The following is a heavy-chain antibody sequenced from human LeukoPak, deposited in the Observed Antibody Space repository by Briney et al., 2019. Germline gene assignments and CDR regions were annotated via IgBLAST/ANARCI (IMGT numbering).Heavy chain of an antibody. Sequence: GGSLRLSCAASGLTFSSYAMSWVRQAPGKGLEWVATITLTGSRTYFPDSVKGRFTLSRDNSKSMLYLQMNSLRAEDTALYYCAKGKAEAYPYNFDNWGQGILVTVSS. CDR1: GLTFSSYA. CDR2: ITLTGSRT. D-gene: IGHD1-1*01. CDR3: AKGKAEAYPYNFDN. J-gene: IGHJ4*02. V-gene: IGHV3-23*01.